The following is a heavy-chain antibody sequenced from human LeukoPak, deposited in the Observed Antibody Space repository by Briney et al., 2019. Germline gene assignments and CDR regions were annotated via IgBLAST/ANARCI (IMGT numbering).Heavy chain of an antibody. D-gene: IGHD3-9*01. J-gene: IGHJ4*02. CDR2: IYYSGST. Sequence: PSETLSLTCTVSGGSISSSSYYWGWIRQPPGKGLEWIGSIYYSGSTYYNPSLKSRVTISVDTSKNQFSLKLSSVTAADTAVYYCARVGPLYDILTGYYFDYWGQGTLATVSS. CDR3: ARVGPLYDILTGYYFDY. CDR1: GGSISSSSYY. V-gene: IGHV4-39*07.